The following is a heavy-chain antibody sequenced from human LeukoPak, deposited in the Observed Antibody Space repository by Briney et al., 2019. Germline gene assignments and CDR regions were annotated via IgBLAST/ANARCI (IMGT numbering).Heavy chain of an antibody. CDR3: ASSPMVRGAGWFDP. Sequence: ASVKVSCKASGYTITSYGISWVRQAPGQGLEWMGWISAYNGNTNYAQKLQGRVTMTTDTSTSTAYMELRSLRSDDTAVYYCASSPMVRGAGWFDPWGQGTLVTVSS. D-gene: IGHD3-10*01. J-gene: IGHJ5*02. CDR2: ISAYNGNT. V-gene: IGHV1-18*01. CDR1: GYTITSYG.